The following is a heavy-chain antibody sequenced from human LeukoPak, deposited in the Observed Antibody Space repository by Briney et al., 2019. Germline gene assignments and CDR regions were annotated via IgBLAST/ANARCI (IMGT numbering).Heavy chain of an antibody. J-gene: IGHJ4*02. CDR1: GFTFSNYA. CDR3: ARKNSGSSYYFDS. Sequence: PGGSLRLSCAASGFTFSNYAMSWVRQAPGKGLEWVSTISDSGGNTYYADSVKGRFTFSRDNSKNTLFLQMNSLRAEDTAAYYCARKNSGSSYYFDSWGQGTLVTVSS. CDR2: ISDSGGNT. V-gene: IGHV3-23*01. D-gene: IGHD3-10*01.